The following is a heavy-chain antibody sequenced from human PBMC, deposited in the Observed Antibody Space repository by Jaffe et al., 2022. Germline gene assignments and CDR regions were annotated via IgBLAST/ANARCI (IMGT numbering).Heavy chain of an antibody. J-gene: IGHJ4*02. D-gene: IGHD2-15*01. V-gene: IGHV4-38-2*01. CDR1: GYSISSGYY. CDR2: IYHSGST. CDR3: ARHRIVVVVAATDYFDY. Sequence: QVQLQESGPGLVKPSETLSLTCAVSGYSISSGYYWGWIRQPPGKGLEWIGSIYHSGSTYYNPSLKSRVTISVDTSKNQFSLKLSSVTAADTAVYYCARHRIVVVVAATDYFDYWGQGTLVTVSS.